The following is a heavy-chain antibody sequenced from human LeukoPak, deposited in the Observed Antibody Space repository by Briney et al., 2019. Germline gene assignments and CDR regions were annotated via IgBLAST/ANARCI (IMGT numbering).Heavy chain of an antibody. CDR1: GGTFSSYA. CDR3: ARAASGQSRLRPRYYYMDV. J-gene: IGHJ6*03. Sequence: ASVKVSCKASGGTFSSYAISWVRQAPGQGLEWMGGIIPIFGTANYAQKFQGRVTITADESTSTAYMELSSLRSEDTAVYYCARAASGQSRLRPRYYYMDVWGKGTTVTISS. CDR2: IIPIFGTA. V-gene: IGHV1-69*13. D-gene: IGHD5-12*01.